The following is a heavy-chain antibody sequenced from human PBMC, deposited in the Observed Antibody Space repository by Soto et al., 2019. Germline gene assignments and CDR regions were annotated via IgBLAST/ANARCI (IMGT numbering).Heavy chain of an antibody. V-gene: IGHV3-23*01. CDR2: ISDSGTTT. D-gene: IGHD1-1*01. Sequence: GGSLRLSCAASGFTFSNFGMNWVRRAPGKGLEWVSLISDSGTTTFHADSVKGRFTVSRDNSKNTLYLQMNSLRAEDTAVYYCAKAARTTTLYNFDFWGPGTRVTVSS. CDR3: AKAARTTTLYNFDF. CDR1: GFTFSNFG. J-gene: IGHJ4*02.